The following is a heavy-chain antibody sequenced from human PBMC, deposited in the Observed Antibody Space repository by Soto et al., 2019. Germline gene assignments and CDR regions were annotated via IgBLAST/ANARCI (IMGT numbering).Heavy chain of an antibody. J-gene: IGHJ4*02. V-gene: IGHV3-30*18. Sequence: SLRLSCAASGFTFSSYGMHWVRQAPGKGLEWVAVISYDGSNKYYADSVKGRFTISRDNSKNTLYLQMNSLRAEDTAVYYCAKTTGYYLYYFDYWGQGTLVTSPQ. CDR1: GFTFSSYG. CDR2: ISYDGSNK. CDR3: AKTTGYYLYYFDY. D-gene: IGHD3-22*01.